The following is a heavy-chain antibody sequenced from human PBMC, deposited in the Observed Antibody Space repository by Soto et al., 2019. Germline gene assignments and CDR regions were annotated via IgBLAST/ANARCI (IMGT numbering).Heavy chain of an antibody. Sequence: ASVSVSCKASGYTFTGYYIHWVRQAPGQRLEWMGWVNPNSGGTGYAQRFQGRVTMTRDTSINSVYMELSRLRSDDTATYFCARGNSGDGDEFDYWGQGTPVTVSS. D-gene: IGHD5-12*01. CDR2: VNPNSGGT. CDR3: ARGNSGDGDEFDY. V-gene: IGHV1-2*02. CDR1: GYTFTGYY. J-gene: IGHJ4*02.